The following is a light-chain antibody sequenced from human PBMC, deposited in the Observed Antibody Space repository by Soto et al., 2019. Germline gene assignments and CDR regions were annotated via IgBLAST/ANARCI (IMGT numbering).Light chain of an antibody. Sequence: QSVLTQPPSVSAAPGQEVTISCSGSRSNIGNNFVSWYQQFPGTAPKLLIYDNNKRPSGIPDRFSASKSGTSATLAITGLQTGDEADYYCASWDSSLSGGNWVFGGGTKLTVL. CDR1: RSNIGNNF. CDR2: DNN. V-gene: IGLV1-51*01. CDR3: ASWDSSLSGGNWV. J-gene: IGLJ3*02.